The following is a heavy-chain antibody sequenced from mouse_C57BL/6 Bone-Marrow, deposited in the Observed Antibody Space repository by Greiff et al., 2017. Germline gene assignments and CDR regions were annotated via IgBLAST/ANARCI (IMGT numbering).Heavy chain of an antibody. CDR3: ARGGFYYFDY. Sequence: EVQVVESGGGLVQPGGSRKLSCAASGFTFSSFGMHWVRQAPEKGLEWVAYISSGSSTIYYADTVKGRFTISRDNPKNTLFLQMTSLRSEDTAMYYCARGGFYYFDYWGQGTTLTVSS. CDR1: GFTFSSFG. V-gene: IGHV5-17*02. CDR2: ISSGSSTI. J-gene: IGHJ2*01.